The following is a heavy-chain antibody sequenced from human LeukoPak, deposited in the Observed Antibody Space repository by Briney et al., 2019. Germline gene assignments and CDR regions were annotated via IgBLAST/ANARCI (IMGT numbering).Heavy chain of an antibody. V-gene: IGHV5-51*01. CDR2: IYPGDSDV. Sequence: GEPLKISCKGSGYSFSNYWIGWVRQMPGKGLEWMGIIYPGDSDVRYSPSFQGQVTISADKSISTAYLQWSSLQASDTAMYYCARQGCNSTWDRYLAYWGQGTQVTVSS. CDR3: ARQGCNSTWDRYLAY. J-gene: IGHJ4*02. CDR1: GYSFSNYW. D-gene: IGHD6-13*01.